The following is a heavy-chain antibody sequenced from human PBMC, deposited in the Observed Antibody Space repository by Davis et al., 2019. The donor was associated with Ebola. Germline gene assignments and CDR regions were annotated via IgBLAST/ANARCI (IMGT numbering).Heavy chain of an antibody. CDR3: ARQGRGIVVFLAYGMDV. CDR2: MNPNSGNT. J-gene: IGHJ6*02. V-gene: IGHV1-8*03. D-gene: IGHD3-22*01. Sequence: ASVTVSCKASGYTFTNYDINWVRQATGQGLEWMGWMNPNSGNTGYAQKFQGRVTITRYTSISTAYMELSSLRSEDTAVYYCARQGRGIVVFLAYGMDVWGQGTTVTVSS. CDR1: GYTFTNYD.